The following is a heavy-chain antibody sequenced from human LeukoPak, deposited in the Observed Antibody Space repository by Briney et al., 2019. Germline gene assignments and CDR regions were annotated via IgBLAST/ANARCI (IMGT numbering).Heavy chain of an antibody. Sequence: PGGSLRLSCVASGFTVSSKYMSWVRQAPGKGLEWVSVIYTGETTYYADSVKGRFTISRDNSKNTLYLQMDGLRVEDTAVYYCAKVGAVAAVENWGQGTLVTVSS. J-gene: IGHJ4*02. V-gene: IGHV3-66*01. D-gene: IGHD6-19*01. CDR1: GFTVSSKY. CDR2: IYTGETT. CDR3: AKVGAVAAVEN.